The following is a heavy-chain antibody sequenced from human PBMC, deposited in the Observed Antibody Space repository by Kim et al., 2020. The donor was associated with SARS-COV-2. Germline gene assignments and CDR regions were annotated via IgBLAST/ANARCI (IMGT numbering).Heavy chain of an antibody. D-gene: IGHD3-10*01. CDR1: GFTFSGSA. J-gene: IGHJ6*02. CDR2: IRSKANSYAT. CDR3: KVGELLWGYGMDV. V-gene: IGHV3-73*01. Sequence: GGSLRLSCAASGFTFSGSAMHWVRQASGKGLEWVGRIRSKANSYATAYAASVKGRFTISRDDSKNTAYLQMNSLKTEDTAVYYCKVGELLWGYGMDVWGQGTTVTVSS.